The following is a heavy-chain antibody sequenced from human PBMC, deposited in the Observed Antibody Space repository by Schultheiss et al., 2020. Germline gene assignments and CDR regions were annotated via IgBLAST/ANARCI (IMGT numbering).Heavy chain of an antibody. CDR1: GFTFSSYG. CDR2: IWYDGSKK. V-gene: IGHV3-33*01. D-gene: IGHD3-22*01. J-gene: IGHJ4*02. Sequence: GGSLRLSCAASGFTFSSYGMHWVRQAPGKGLEWVAVIWYDGSKKYYADSVKGRFTISRDNSKNTLYLQMNSLRAEDTAVYYCARDLRVITMIVVVITAGFDYWGQGTLVTVSS. CDR3: ARDLRVITMIVVVITAGFDY.